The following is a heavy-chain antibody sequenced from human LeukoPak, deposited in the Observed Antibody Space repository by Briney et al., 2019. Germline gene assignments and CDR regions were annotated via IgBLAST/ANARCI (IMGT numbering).Heavy chain of an antibody. Sequence: SETLSLTCTVSGGSISSSYWSWIRQPPGRGLEWIGYISYSGSTNYSPSLKSRVTMSVDTSRNQFSLKLSSVTAADTAVYYCARARGYCSGASCYTHYYFYYMDVWGKGTTVTVSS. CDR3: ARARGYCSGASCYTHYYFYYMDV. CDR1: GGSISSSY. CDR2: ISYSGST. J-gene: IGHJ6*03. D-gene: IGHD2-2*02. V-gene: IGHV4-59*01.